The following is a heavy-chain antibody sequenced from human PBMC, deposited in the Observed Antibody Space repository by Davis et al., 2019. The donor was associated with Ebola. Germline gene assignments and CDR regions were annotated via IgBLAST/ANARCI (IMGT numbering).Heavy chain of an antibody. CDR1: GGSFRGYY. CDR3: ARGRTGSYRPRLDY. V-gene: IGHV4-34*01. Sequence: MPSETLSLTCAVYGGSFRGYYWSWIRQSPGRGLEWIGEINHSGNTKYNPSLKSRVTISVDTSKNQISLKLNSVTAADTAVYFCARGRTGSYRPRLDYWGQGTLVTVSS. J-gene: IGHJ4*02. CDR2: INHSGNT. D-gene: IGHD3-10*01.